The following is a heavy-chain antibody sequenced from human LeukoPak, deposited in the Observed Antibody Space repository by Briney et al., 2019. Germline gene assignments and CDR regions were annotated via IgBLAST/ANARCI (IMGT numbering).Heavy chain of an antibody. D-gene: IGHD3-22*01. CDR3: ARAQATYYYDSSGYYHFDY. V-gene: IGHV4-59*08. CDR2: TYSSGST. Sequence: SETLSLTCTVSGGSISNYYWSWIRQPPGKGLEWIGYTYSSGSTNYDPSLKSRVTISVDTSKNQFSLKVSSVTAADTAVYYCARAQATYYYDSSGYYHFDYWGQGTLVTVSS. J-gene: IGHJ4*02. CDR1: GGSISNYY.